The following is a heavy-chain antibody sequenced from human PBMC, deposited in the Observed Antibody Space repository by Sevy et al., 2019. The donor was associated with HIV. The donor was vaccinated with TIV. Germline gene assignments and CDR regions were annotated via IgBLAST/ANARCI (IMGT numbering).Heavy chain of an antibody. CDR2: IFPGNCDA. V-gene: IGHV5-51*01. CDR1: GYWFTSHW. D-gene: IGHD2-15*01. CDR3: VRGGHLPLDAFDI. Sequence: GESLKISCETSGYWFTSHWIGWVRRMPGKGLEWVGIIFPGNCDARYAPSFQGQVTISVDKSISAAYLQWSSLKASDTAIYYCVRGGHLPLDAFDIWGQGTMVTVSS. J-gene: IGHJ3*02.